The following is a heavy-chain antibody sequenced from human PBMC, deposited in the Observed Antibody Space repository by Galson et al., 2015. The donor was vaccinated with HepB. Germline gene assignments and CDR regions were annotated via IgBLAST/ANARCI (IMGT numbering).Heavy chain of an antibody. J-gene: IGHJ3*02. D-gene: IGHD1-1*01. CDR2: ITPFNGNT. CDR3: ASSGTTLGFDI. V-gene: IGHV1-45*02. Sequence: SVKVSCKASGYTFTYRYLHWVRQAPGQALEWIGWITPFNGNTNYAQKFHDRVTISRDRSMSTAYMELSSLRSEDTAMYYCASSGTTLGFDIWGQGTMVTVSS. CDR1: GYTFTYRY.